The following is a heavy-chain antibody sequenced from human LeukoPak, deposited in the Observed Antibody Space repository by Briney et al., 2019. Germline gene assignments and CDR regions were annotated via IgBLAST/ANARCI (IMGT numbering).Heavy chain of an antibody. CDR1: GYTFTSYY. J-gene: IGHJ4*02. D-gene: IGHD2-2*02. CDR2: ISAYNGNT. Sequence: ASVKVSCKASGYTFTSYYMHWVRQAPGQGLEWMGWISAYNGNTNYAQKLQGRVTMTTDTSTSTAYMELRSLSSDDTAVYYCARGGEYQLLHPWYFDYWGQGTLVSVSS. V-gene: IGHV1-18*04. CDR3: ARGGEYQLLHPWYFDY.